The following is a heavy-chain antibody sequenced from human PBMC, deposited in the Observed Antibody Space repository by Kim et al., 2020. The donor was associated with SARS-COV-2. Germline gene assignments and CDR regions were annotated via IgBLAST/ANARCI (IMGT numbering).Heavy chain of an antibody. CDR3: VRERVEIATMTCGY. Sequence: AESLQGRFTISNNNHKNTLYLQMTSMRAEDTAVYYCVRERVEIATMTCGYWGQGTLVTVSS. V-gene: IGHV3-30*07. D-gene: IGHD2-21*01. J-gene: IGHJ4*02.